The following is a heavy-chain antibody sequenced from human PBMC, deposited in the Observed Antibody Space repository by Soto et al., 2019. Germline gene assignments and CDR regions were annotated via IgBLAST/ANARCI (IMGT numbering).Heavy chain of an antibody. D-gene: IGHD3-10*01. J-gene: IGHJ6*03. V-gene: IGHV3-21*01. Sequence: PGGSLRLSCAASGFTFSSYSMNWVRQAPGKGLEWVSSISSSSSYIYYADSVKGRFTISRDNAKNSLYLQMNSLRAEDTAVYYCARDEEGYYGSGSYYYYYYYYLDVWGKGTTVTVSS. CDR2: ISSSSSYI. CDR3: ARDEEGYYGSGSYYYYYYYYLDV. CDR1: GFTFSSYS.